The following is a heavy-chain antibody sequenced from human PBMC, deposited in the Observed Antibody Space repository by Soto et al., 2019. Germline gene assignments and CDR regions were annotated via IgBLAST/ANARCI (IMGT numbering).Heavy chain of an antibody. Sequence: SETLSLTCTVSGGSISSYYWSWIRQPPGKGLEWIGYIYYSGRTNYNPSLKRRVTISVDTSKNQFSLKLSSVTAADTAVYYCARHTVGYSSGWPYYYYYYMDVSGKGTTVTVS. CDR2: IYYSGRT. CDR3: ARHTVGYSSGWPYYYYYYMDV. CDR1: GGSISSYY. V-gene: IGHV4-59*08. J-gene: IGHJ6*03. D-gene: IGHD6-19*01.